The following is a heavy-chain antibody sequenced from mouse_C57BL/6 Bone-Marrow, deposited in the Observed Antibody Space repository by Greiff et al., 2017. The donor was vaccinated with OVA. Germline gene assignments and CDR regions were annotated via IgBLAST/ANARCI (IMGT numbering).Heavy chain of an antibody. D-gene: IGHD2-1*01. J-gene: IGHJ2*01. CDR3: ARGVTEPFDY. CDR2: IDHSDTYT. CDR1: GYTLTSYW. V-gene: IGHV1-69*01. Sequence: VQLQQPGAELVMPGASVKLSCKASGYTLTSYWMHWLKQRPGQSLEWIGEIDHSDTYTNYNQKFKGKSTLTVDKSSSTAYMQLSSLTSDDSAVYYCARGVTEPFDYWGQGTTLTVSS.